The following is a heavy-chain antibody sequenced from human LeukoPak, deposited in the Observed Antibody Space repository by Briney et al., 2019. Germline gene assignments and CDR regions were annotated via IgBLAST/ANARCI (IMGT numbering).Heavy chain of an antibody. D-gene: IGHD1-26*01. J-gene: IGHJ3*02. CDR3: ARDSSGWELLGPADAFDI. CDR2: IYYSGST. Sequence: PSETLSLTCTVSGGSISSSSYYWGWIRQPPGKGLEWIGSIYYSGSTYYNPSLKSRVTISVDRSKNQFSLKLSSVTAADTAVYYCARDSSGWELLGPADAFDIWGQGTMVTVSS. V-gene: IGHV4-39*07. CDR1: GGSISSSSYY.